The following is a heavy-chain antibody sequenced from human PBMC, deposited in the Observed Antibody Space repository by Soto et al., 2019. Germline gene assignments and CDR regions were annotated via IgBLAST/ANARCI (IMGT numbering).Heavy chain of an antibody. J-gene: IGHJ4*02. V-gene: IGHV3-33*01. D-gene: IGHD3-22*01. CDR2: IWYDGSNK. CDR3: ARVKEWQWLLTVDY. CDR1: GLTFSSYG. Sequence: QVQLVESGGGVVQPGRSLRLSCAASGLTFSSYGMHWVRQAPGKGLEWVAVIWYDGSNKYYADSVKGRFTISRDNSKNTLYLQMNSLRAEDTAVYYCARVKEWQWLLTVDYWGQGTLVTVSS.